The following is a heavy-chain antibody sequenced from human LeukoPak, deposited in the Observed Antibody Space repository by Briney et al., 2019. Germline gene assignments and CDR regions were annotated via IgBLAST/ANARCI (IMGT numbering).Heavy chain of an antibody. V-gene: IGHV3-30-3*01. D-gene: IGHD2-15*01. Sequence: GGSLRLSRAASGFTFSSYAMHWVRQAPGRGLEWVALISYDGSNKYYADSVKRRFTISRDNSKNTLYLQMNSLRAEDTAVFYCARDAGYCSGGSCYPYYYGMDVWGQGTTVTVSS. CDR2: ISYDGSNK. CDR3: ARDAGYCSGGSCYPYYYGMDV. CDR1: GFTFSSYA. J-gene: IGHJ6*02.